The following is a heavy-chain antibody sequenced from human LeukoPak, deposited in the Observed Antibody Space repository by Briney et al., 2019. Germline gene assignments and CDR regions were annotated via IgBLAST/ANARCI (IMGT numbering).Heavy chain of an antibody. CDR1: GASISSDTYY. V-gene: IGHV4-61*02. CDR2: IYTSGTS. D-gene: IGHD5-24*01. Sequence: SETLSLTCTVSGASISSDTYYWTWIRQPAGKGLEWIGRIYTSGTSNYNPSLKSRVTISVDTSRNHSSLKLTSVTAADTAVYYCARGPGGYRSPSFDYWGQGILVTVSS. J-gene: IGHJ4*02. CDR3: ARGPGGYRSPSFDY.